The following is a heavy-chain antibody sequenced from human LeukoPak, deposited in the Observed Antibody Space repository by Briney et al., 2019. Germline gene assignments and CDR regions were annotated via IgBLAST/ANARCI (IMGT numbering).Heavy chain of an antibody. V-gene: IGHV3-7*05. Sequence: GGSLRLSCAASGFTFRNYWMNWVRQAPGKGLERVANIKLDGSEKYYVESVKSRFTISRDNPNNSLYLQMNSLRAEDTAVYYCATQPGIAARDVDYWGQGTLVTVSS. CDR3: ATQPGIAARDVDY. CDR2: IKLDGSEK. CDR1: GFTFRNYW. J-gene: IGHJ4*02. D-gene: IGHD6-13*01.